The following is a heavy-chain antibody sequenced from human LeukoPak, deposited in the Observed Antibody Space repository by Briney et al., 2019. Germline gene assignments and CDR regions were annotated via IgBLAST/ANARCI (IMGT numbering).Heavy chain of an antibody. CDR2: ISGSGGST. CDR1: GFTFSSYA. V-gene: IGHV3-23*01. CDR3: AKVRYDSSGYQSPYFDY. J-gene: IGHJ4*02. D-gene: IGHD3-22*01. Sequence: GGSLRLSCAASGFTFSSYAMHWVRQAPGKGLEWVSGISGSGGSTYYADSVKGRFTISRDNSKNTLYLQMNSLRAEDTAVYYCAKVRYDSSGYQSPYFDYWGQGTLVTVSS.